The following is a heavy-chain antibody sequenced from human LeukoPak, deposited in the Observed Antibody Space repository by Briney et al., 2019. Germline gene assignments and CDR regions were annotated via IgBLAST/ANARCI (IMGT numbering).Heavy chain of an antibody. Sequence: PGGSLRLSCAASGFTFSSYAMSWVRQAPGKGLEWVSVIYSGGSTYYADSVKGRFTISRDNSKNTLYLQMNSLRAEDTAVYYCARGDKWLTYYFDYWGQGTLVTVSS. CDR3: ARGDKWLTYYFDY. CDR2: IYSGGST. V-gene: IGHV3-53*01. J-gene: IGHJ4*02. D-gene: IGHD3-22*01. CDR1: GFTFSSYA.